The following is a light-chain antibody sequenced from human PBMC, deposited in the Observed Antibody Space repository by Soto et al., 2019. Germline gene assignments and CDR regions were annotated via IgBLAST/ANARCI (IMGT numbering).Light chain of an antibody. J-gene: IGLJ3*02. CDR3: SSYTSSSALGV. CDR2: EVS. V-gene: IGLV2-14*01. Sequence: QSVLTQPASVSGSPGQSITISCTGTSSDVGDYNFVSWYQQYPGKAPKLMFYEVSNRPSGVSNRFSGSKSGNTASLTISGLQAEDEADYYCSSYTSSSALGVFGGGTKLTVL. CDR1: SSDVGDYNF.